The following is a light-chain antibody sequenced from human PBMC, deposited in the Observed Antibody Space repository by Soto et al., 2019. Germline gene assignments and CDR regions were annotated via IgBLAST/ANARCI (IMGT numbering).Light chain of an antibody. CDR3: SSYTSSSTLV. CDR2: EVS. CDR1: SSDVGGYNY. Sequence: QSALTQPASVSGSPGQSIAISCTGTSSDVGGYNYVSWYQQHPDKSPKLLIYEVSNRASGVSNRFSGSKSGNTASLSISGLQAEDEADYYCSSYTSSSTLVFGTGTKVTVL. J-gene: IGLJ1*01. V-gene: IGLV2-14*01.